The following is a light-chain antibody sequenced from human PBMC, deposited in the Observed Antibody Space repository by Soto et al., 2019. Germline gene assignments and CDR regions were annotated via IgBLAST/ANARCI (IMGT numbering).Light chain of an antibody. CDR1: QSISTW. CDR2: KAS. J-gene: IGKJ4*01. V-gene: IGKV1-5*03. CDR3: QQSSRTPLT. Sequence: DIQMTQSPSTLPASVGDRVTITCRANQSISTWLAWYQQKPGKAPNLLIYKASRLETGVPSRFSGSGSGTEFTLTISSLQPEDFATYHCQQSSRTPLTFGGGTKVAIK.